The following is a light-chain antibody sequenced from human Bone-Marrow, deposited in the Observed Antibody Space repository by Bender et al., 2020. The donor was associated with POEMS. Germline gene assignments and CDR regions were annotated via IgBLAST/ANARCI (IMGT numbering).Light chain of an antibody. J-gene: IGLJ1*01. Sequence: SYELTQPPSVSVSPGQTATITCSGDVLSRQYGHWYQLKPGQAPVLLIYKDTQRPSGIPERFSGSGSGTTVTLTISGVQAEDEADYYCQSADTSGTYVFASGAKVTVL. V-gene: IGLV3-25*03. CDR1: VLSRQY. CDR2: KDT. CDR3: QSADTSGTYV.